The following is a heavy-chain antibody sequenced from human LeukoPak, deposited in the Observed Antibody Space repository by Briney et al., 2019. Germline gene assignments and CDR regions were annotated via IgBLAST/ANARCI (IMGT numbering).Heavy chain of an antibody. V-gene: IGHV3-30*18. Sequence: GRSLRLPCAASGFTFSSYGMHWVRQAPGKGLEWVAVISYDGSSKDYADSVKGRFTISRDNSKNTLYLQMNSLTVEDTAVYYCAKAADQYYYSYFYYMDVWGKGTTVTVSS. CDR2: ISYDGSSK. J-gene: IGHJ6*03. CDR1: GFTFSSYG. D-gene: IGHD2/OR15-2a*01. CDR3: AKAADQYYYSYFYYMDV.